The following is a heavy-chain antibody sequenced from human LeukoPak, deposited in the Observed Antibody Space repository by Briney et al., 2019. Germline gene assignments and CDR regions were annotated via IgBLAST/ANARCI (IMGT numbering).Heavy chain of an antibody. CDR3: ARRGSGYDLTVDY. D-gene: IGHD5-12*01. CDR2: IYYSGST. J-gene: IGHJ4*02. Sequence: SETLSLTCTVSGGSISSSSYYWGWIRQPPGKGLEWIGSIYYSGSTYYNPSLKSRVTISVDTSKNQFSLKLSSVTAADTAVYYCARRGSGYDLTVDYWGQGTLVTVSS. V-gene: IGHV4-39*07. CDR1: GGSISSSSYY.